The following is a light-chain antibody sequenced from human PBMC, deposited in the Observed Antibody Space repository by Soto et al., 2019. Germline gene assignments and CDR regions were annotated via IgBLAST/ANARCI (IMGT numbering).Light chain of an antibody. CDR1: SSDVGGYNY. CDR3: SSYTSSSTRV. Sequence: QSALTQPASVSGSPGQSITISCTGTSSDVGGYNYVSWYQQHPGKAPKLMIYDVSNRPSGVSNRFSGSKSGNTASLPISGLHAEDEADYYCSSYTSSSTRVFGTGTKVTVL. J-gene: IGLJ1*01. V-gene: IGLV2-14*01. CDR2: DVS.